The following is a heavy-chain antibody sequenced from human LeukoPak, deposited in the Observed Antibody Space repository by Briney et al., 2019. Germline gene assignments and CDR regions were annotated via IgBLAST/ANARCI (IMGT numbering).Heavy chain of an antibody. J-gene: IGHJ4*02. Sequence: SETLSLTCTVSGGSISSYYWSWIRQPPGPGLEWIGYIYYSGSTNYNPSLKSRVTISVDTSKNQFSLKLSSVTAADTAVYYCARGEYSSGWYYFDYWGQGTLVTVSS. CDR3: ARGEYSSGWYYFDY. V-gene: IGHV4-59*01. D-gene: IGHD6-19*01. CDR1: GGSISSYY. CDR2: IYYSGST.